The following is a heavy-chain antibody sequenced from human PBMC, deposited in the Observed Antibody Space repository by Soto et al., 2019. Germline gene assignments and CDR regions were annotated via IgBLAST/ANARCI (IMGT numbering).Heavy chain of an antibody. Sequence: ASVKVSCKASGYSFTGYYIHWVRQAPRQGLEWLGWINPNSGGTNYAQKFQGWVTMTRDTSISTAYMELSRLRSDDTAVYYCARDGIHSSSWPVDYYYYYYMDVWGKGTTVTVSS. CDR3: ARDGIHSSSWPVDYYYYYYMDV. CDR1: GYSFTGYY. V-gene: IGHV1-2*04. D-gene: IGHD6-13*01. CDR2: INPNSGGT. J-gene: IGHJ6*03.